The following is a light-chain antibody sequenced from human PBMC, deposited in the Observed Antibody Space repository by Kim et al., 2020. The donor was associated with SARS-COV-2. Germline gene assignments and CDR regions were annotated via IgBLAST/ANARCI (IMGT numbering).Light chain of an antibody. V-gene: IGKV3-20*01. CDR3: QQYGSSPSMYT. J-gene: IGKJ2*01. CDR2: GAS. Sequence: EIVLTQSPATLSLSPGERATLSCRASQSVSSSYLAWYQQKPGQAPRLLIYGASSRATGIPDRFSGSGSGTDFTLTISRLEPEDFAVYYCQQYGSSPSMYTFGQGTKLEI. CDR1: QSVSSSY.